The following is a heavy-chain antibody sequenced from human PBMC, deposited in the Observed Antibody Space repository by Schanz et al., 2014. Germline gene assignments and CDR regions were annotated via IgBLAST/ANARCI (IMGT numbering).Heavy chain of an antibody. CDR1: GFPFSSYA. Sequence: QVQLVESGGGVVQPGGSLRLSCAASGFPFSSYALHWVRQAPGKGLEWVAVISYDGVNTYYADSVKGRFTISRDNSKNTLYLQMNSLRVEDTAVYYCAKDGRLPYYGTGSDFDYWGQGTLVAVSS. V-gene: IGHV3-30-3*02. J-gene: IGHJ4*02. CDR2: ISYDGVNT. CDR3: AKDGRLPYYGTGSDFDY. D-gene: IGHD3-22*01.